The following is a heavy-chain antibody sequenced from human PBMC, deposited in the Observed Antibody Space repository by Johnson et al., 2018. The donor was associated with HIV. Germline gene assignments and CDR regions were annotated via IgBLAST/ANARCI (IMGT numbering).Heavy chain of an antibody. D-gene: IGHD6-6*01. J-gene: IGHJ3*02. CDR3: ARESSSSSGAFDI. CDR2: IKQDGSEK. V-gene: IGHV3-7*05. Sequence: VQLVESGGGLVQRGGSLRLSCAASGFAFSSYWMAWVRQAPGKGLEWVANIKQDGSEKHYVDSVKGRFTISRDNAKNSLYLQMNSLRVEDTAVYYCARESSSSSGAFDIWGQGTMVTVSS. CDR1: GFAFSSYW.